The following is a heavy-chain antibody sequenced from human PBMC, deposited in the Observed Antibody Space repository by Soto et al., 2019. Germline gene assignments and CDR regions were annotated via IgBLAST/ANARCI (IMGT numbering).Heavy chain of an antibody. Sequence: SETLSLTCTVSGGSISSGGYYWSWIRQHPGKGLEWIGYIYYSGSTYYNPSLKSRVTISVDTSKNQFSLKLSSVTAADTAVYYCARLVAAARGYFQHWGQGTLVTVSS. CDR2: IYYSGST. D-gene: IGHD2-15*01. V-gene: IGHV4-31*03. CDR1: GGSISSGGYY. J-gene: IGHJ1*01. CDR3: ARLVAAARGYFQH.